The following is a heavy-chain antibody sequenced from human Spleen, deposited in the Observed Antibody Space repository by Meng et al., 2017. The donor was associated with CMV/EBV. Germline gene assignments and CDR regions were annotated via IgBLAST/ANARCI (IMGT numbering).Heavy chain of an antibody. J-gene: IGHJ5*02. CDR2: IYSGGTA. Sequence: VAGYSISSGGYYWTWIRQRPGKGLEGIGYIYSGGTAFYNPSLQSRVSISVDTSKNQFSLKLSSVTAADTAVYHCARGPMTIFGVVDPWGQGTLVTVSS. V-gene: IGHV4-31*02. CDR3: ARGPMTIFGVVDP. CDR1: GYSISSGGYY. D-gene: IGHD3-3*01.